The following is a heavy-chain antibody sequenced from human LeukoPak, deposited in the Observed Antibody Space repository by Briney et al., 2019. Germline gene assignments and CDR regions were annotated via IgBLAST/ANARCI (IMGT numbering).Heavy chain of an antibody. CDR2: IHPEGNEK. CDR3: ARGDAFSGDH. Sequence: GGSLRLSCAASGFIFSSYWMSWVRQAPGRGLEWVANIHPEGNEKYHVESVKGRFTISRDNTKNLLFLQMNGLRVEDTAVYYCARGDAFSGDHWGQGTLVTVSS. J-gene: IGHJ4*02. CDR1: GFIFSSYW. V-gene: IGHV3-7*04.